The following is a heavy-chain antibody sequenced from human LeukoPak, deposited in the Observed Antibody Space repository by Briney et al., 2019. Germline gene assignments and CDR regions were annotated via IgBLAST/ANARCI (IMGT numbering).Heavy chain of an antibody. D-gene: IGHD4-23*01. CDR3: TRGRVVTNFDY. CDR2: INSDGSST. Sequence: GGSLRLSXAASGFTFSSYWMHWVRQAPGKGLVWVSRINSDGSSTIYADSVKGRFTFSRDNAKNSLYLQMNSLRAEDTAVYYCTRGRVVTNFDYWGQGTLVTVSS. V-gene: IGHV3-74*01. J-gene: IGHJ4*02. CDR1: GFTFSSYW.